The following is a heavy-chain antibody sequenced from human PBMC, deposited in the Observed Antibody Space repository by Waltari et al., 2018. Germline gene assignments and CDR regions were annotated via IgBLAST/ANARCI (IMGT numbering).Heavy chain of an antibody. V-gene: IGHV4-39*01. J-gene: IGHJ4*02. CDR1: GGSISSSSYY. CDR3: VKAYYDILTGYPGNYFDY. D-gene: IGHD3-9*01. CDR2: IYYSGST. Sequence: QLQLQESGPGLVKPSETLSLTCTVSGGSISSSSYYWGWIRQPPGKGLEWIGSIYYSGSTYYNPSLKSRVTISVDTSKNQFSLKLSRLRSDDTAVYYCVKAYYDILTGYPGNYFDYWGQGTLVTVSS.